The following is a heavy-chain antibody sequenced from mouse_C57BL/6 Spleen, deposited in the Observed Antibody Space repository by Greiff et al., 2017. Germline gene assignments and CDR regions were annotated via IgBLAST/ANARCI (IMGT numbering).Heavy chain of an antibody. J-gene: IGHJ3*01. CDR2: IYPRDGST. CDR1: GYTFTDHT. D-gene: IGHD1-1*01. Sequence: VQLQQSDDELVKPGASVKISCKVSGYTFTDHTIHWMKQRPEQGLEWIGYIYPRDGSTKYNEKFKGKATLTADKSSSPAYMQLNSLTSEDSAVYFCAREYYGSSAWFAYWGQGTLVTVSA. V-gene: IGHV1-78*01. CDR3: AREYYGSSAWFAY.